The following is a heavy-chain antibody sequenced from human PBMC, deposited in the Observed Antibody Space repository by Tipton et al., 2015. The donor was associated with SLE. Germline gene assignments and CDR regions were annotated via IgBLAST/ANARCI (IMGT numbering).Heavy chain of an antibody. CDR2: INPYSGGT. CDR1: GYTFTAYS. J-gene: IGHJ4*02. Sequence: QVQLVQSGPEVKKPGASVKVSCMSSGYTFTAYSVHWVRQAPGQGLEWMGRINPYSGGTDYARRFQGRVTMTRDTSISTTYIELSRLTSDDTAVYYCARVDGYQDYWGQGTLVTVSS. V-gene: IGHV1-2*06. D-gene: IGHD2-21*02. CDR3: ARVDGYQDY.